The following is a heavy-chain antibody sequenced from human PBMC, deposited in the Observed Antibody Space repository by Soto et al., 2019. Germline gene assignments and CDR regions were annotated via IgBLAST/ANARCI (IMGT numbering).Heavy chain of an antibody. CDR1: GGSISSSNW. CDR3: ARALGSTDLFDY. CDR2: IYHSGST. Sequence: PSETLSLTCAVSGGSISSSNWWSWVRRPPGKGLEWIGEIYHSGSTNYNPSFKSRVTISVDKSKNQFSLKLSSVTAADTAVYYCARALGSTDLFDYWGQGTLVTVSS. V-gene: IGHV4-4*02. J-gene: IGHJ4*02. D-gene: IGHD3-16*01.